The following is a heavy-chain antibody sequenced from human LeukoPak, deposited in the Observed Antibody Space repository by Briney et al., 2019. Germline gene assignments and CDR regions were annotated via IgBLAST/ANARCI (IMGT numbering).Heavy chain of an antibody. V-gene: IGHV3-33*08. Sequence: GGSLRLSCAASGFTFSSYGMHWVRQAPGKGLEWVAVIWYDGSNKYYADSVKGRFTISRDNSKNTLYLQMNSLRAEDTAVYYCARDLGYYSLDYWGQGTLVTVSS. CDR2: IWYDGSNK. J-gene: IGHJ4*02. D-gene: IGHD3-22*01. CDR3: ARDLGYYSLDY. CDR1: GFTFSSYG.